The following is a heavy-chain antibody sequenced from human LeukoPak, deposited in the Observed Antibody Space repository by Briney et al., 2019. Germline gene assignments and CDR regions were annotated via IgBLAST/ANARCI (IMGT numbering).Heavy chain of an antibody. D-gene: IGHD3-22*01. Sequence: PGGSLRLSCAASGFTYSEYYMSWVRQAPGEVLEWISYISNGGSIIYYADSVKGRFTISRDNAKNSLYLQMNSLRAEDTAVYYCAREGGDYYDSSGYLDYWGQGTLVTVSS. V-gene: IGHV3-11*04. CDR3: AREGGDYYDSSGYLDY. CDR2: ISNGGSII. CDR1: GFTYSEYY. J-gene: IGHJ4*02.